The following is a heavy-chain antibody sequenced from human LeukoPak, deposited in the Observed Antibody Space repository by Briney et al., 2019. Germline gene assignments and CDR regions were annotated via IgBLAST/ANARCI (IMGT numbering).Heavy chain of an antibody. J-gene: IGHJ6*03. CDR2: IYYSGGT. CDR3: ARGPHAAPHIIDV. CDR1: GGSISSSSYY. Sequence: SQTLSLTCTVSGGSISSSSYYWGWIRQPPGKGLEWIGSIYYSGGTYYNPSLKSRVTISVDTSKNQFSLKLSSVTAADTAVYYCARGPHAAPHIIDVWGKGTTVTVSS. V-gene: IGHV4-39*01. D-gene: IGHD2-21*01.